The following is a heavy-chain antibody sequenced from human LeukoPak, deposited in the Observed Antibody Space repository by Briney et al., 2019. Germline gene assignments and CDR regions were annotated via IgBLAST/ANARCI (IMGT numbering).Heavy chain of an antibody. CDR3: ARDRGGWYYY. V-gene: IGHV4-39*07. D-gene: IGHD6-19*01. CDR1: GGSISSSRDY. Sequence: SETLSLTCIVSGGSISSSRDYWAWIRQPPGTGLEWIANIYYSGSTYYSPSLKSRVIISVDTSKNQFSLKLSSVTAADTAVYYCARDRGGWYYYWGQGTLVTVSS. J-gene: IGHJ4*02. CDR2: IYYSGST.